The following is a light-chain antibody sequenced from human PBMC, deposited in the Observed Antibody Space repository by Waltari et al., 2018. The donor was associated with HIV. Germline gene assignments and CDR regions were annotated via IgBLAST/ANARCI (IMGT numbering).Light chain of an antibody. J-gene: IGKJ1*01. V-gene: IGKV3D-20*01. CDR1: QTVTSDF. Sequence: EIVLTQSPATLSLSPGERATLSCGASQTVTSDFFAWYQPKPGRAPSRLIYDASNRATGIPDRFSGSGSGTDFTLTISRLEPEDFAVYYCQQYGSSPRTFGQGTKVEIK. CDR3: QQYGSSPRT. CDR2: DAS.